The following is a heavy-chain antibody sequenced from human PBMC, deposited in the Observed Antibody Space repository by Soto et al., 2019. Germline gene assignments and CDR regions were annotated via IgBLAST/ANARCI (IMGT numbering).Heavy chain of an antibody. Sequence: QVQLVESGGGVVQPGRSLRLSCAASGFTFSSYGMHWVRQAPGKGLEWVAVISYDGSNKYYADSVKGRFTISRDNSKNTLYLQMNSLRAEDTAVYYCAKETDLTLVVMGTYYFDYWGQGTLVTVSS. CDR3: AKETDLTLVVMGTYYFDY. CDR1: GFTFSSYG. V-gene: IGHV3-30*18. CDR2: ISYDGSNK. D-gene: IGHD7-27*01. J-gene: IGHJ4*02.